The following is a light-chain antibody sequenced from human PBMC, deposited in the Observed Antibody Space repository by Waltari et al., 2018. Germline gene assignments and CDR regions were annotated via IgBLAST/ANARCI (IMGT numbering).Light chain of an antibody. CDR2: VVS. CDR3: CSYRSGTTWV. Sequence: QAALTHPPSVAKSLGQSVTISCTGTSSNIGCYSGVSWYQQLAGTAPRLLIYVVSNRPSGVPDRFSGSKSGNTASLTISGLQAEDEADYYCCSYRSGTTWVFGGGTRLTVL. CDR1: SSNIGCYSG. J-gene: IGLJ2*01. V-gene: IGLV2-18*02.